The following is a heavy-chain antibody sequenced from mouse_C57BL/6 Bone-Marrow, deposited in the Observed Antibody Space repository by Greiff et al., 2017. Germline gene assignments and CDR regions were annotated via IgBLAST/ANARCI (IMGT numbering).Heavy chain of an antibody. CDR1: GFTFSSYA. J-gene: IGHJ4*01. CDR2: ISDGGSYT. CDR3: ARDRNYGSSSYAMDY. V-gene: IGHV5-4*01. D-gene: IGHD1-1*01. Sequence: DVKLVESGGGLVKPGGSLKLSCAASGFTFSSYAMSWVRQTPEKRLEWVATISDGGSYTYYPDNVKGRFTISRDNAKNNLYLQMSHLKSEDTAMYYCARDRNYGSSSYAMDYWGQGTSVTVSS.